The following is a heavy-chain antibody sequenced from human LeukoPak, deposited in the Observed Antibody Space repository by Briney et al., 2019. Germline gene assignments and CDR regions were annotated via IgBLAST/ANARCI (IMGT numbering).Heavy chain of an antibody. Sequence: GGSLRLSCAASGFTVSSNYMSWVRQAPGKGLEWVSVIYSGGSTYYADSVKGRFTISRDNSKNTLYLQMNSLRAEDTAVYYCARMAWGSHFFDYWGQGTLVTVFS. CDR1: GFTVSSNY. D-gene: IGHD3-16*01. CDR3: ARMAWGSHFFDY. J-gene: IGHJ4*02. V-gene: IGHV3-66*01. CDR2: IYSGGST.